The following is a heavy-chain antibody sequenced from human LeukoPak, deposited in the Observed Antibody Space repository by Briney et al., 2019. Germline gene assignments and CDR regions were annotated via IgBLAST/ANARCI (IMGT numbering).Heavy chain of an antibody. CDR2: IWYDGNNK. J-gene: IGHJ3*02. Sequence: GGSLRLSCAASGFSFSSYAMHWVRQAPGKGLEWVAFIWYDGNNKNYADSVKGRFTISRDNSKNTLYLQMNDLRVEDTALYYCAKGGGRSYGDAFDIWGQGTMDTVSS. CDR3: AKGGGRSYGDAFDI. CDR1: GFSFSSYA. D-gene: IGHD1-26*01. V-gene: IGHV3-30*02.